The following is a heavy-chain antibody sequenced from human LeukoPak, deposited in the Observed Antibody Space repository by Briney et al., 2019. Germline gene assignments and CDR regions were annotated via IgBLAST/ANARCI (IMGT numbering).Heavy chain of an antibody. J-gene: IGHJ6*03. V-gene: IGHV3-23*01. D-gene: IGHD4-17*01. CDR2: ISGSGLST. CDR3: AKDGDYGDYWHYNYMDV. CDR1: TFTFSDYA. Sequence: GGSLRLSCAASTFTFSDYAMSWVRQSPGKGLEWVSGISGSGLSTFYADSVKGRFTISRDNSKNTLLLHMNSLRAEDTAVYYCAKDGDYGDYWHYNYMDVWGKGTTVTISS.